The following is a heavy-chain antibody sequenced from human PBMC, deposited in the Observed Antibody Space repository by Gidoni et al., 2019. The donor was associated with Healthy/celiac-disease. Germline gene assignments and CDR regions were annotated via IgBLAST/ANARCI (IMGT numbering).Heavy chain of an antibody. V-gene: IGHV3-23*04. D-gene: IGHD6-19*01. Sequence: EVQLVESGGGLVQPGGSLRLSCAASGFTFSRYAMSWVRQAPGKGLEWVSAISGSGGSTYYADSVKGRFTISRDNSKNTLYLQMNSLRAEDTAVYYCANPGRRAVAGPSGDYWGQGTLVTVSS. CDR1: GFTFSRYA. J-gene: IGHJ4*02. CDR2: ISGSGGST. CDR3: ANPGRRAVAGPSGDY.